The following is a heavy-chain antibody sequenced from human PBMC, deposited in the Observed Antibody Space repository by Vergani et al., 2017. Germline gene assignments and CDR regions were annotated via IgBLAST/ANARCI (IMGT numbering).Heavy chain of an antibody. CDR2: INHSGST. CDR1: GGSSSGYY. Sequence: QVQLQQRGAGLLKPSETLSLTCAVHGGSSSGYYWSWIRQPRGKGLEWIGEINHSGSTNYNPSLKSRVTISVDTSKNQFSLKLSSVTAADTAVYYCARGVRYSYGGVGYWCQGTLVTVSS. D-gene: IGHD5-18*01. CDR3: ARGVRYSYGGVGY. J-gene: IGHJ4*02. V-gene: IGHV4-34*01.